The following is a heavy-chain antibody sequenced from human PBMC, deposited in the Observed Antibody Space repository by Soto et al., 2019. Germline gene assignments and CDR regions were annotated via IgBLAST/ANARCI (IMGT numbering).Heavy chain of an antibody. CDR2: IWYDGSNK. J-gene: IGHJ6*02. V-gene: IGHV3-33*01. Sequence: GGSLRLSCAASGFTFSSYGMHWVRQAPGKGLEWVAVIWYDGSNKYYADSVKGRFTISRDNSKNTLYLQMNSLRAEDTAVYYCARDITRDSGYDYVWYYYYYGMDVWGQGTTVTVSS. CDR1: GFTFSSYG. D-gene: IGHD5-12*01. CDR3: ARDITRDSGYDYVWYYYYYGMDV.